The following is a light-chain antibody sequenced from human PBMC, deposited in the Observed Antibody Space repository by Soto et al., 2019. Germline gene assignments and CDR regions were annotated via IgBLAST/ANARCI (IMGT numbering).Light chain of an antibody. J-gene: IGKJ3*01. CDR2: GAS. V-gene: IGKV3D-7*01. Sequence: PGERVTLSCRASQSVSSSYLTWYQQKPGQAPRLLIYGASTRATSIPARFSGSGSGTDFTLTISSLQPEDFAVYYCQQYETYSGTFGPGTKVDL. CDR3: QQYETYSGT. CDR1: QSVSSSY.